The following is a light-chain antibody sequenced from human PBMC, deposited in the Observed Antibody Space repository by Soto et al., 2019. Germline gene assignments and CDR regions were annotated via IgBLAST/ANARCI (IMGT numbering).Light chain of an antibody. CDR3: QQVNSYPFT. Sequence: DIRFTQSPSFQSASVGDRVTIPCRASQSISSYLAWYQQKPGKAPKLLIYAASTLHTGVPSRFSGSGFGTEHTLTISSLQPEDFATYYCQQVNSYPFTFGGGTKVDIK. CDR1: QSISSY. V-gene: IGKV1-9*01. CDR2: AAS. J-gene: IGKJ4*01.